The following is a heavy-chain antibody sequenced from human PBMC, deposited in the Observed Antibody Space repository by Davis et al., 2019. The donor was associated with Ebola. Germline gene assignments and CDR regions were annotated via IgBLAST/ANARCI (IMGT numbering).Heavy chain of an antibody. V-gene: IGHV3-48*03. CDR3: ARADSSGWYVGYFQH. CDR1: GFTFSSYE. Sequence: GGSLRLSCAASGFTFSSYEMNWVRQAPGKGLEWVSYISSSGSTIYYADSVKGRFTISRDNAKNSLYLQMNSLRAEDTAVYYCARADSSGWYVGYFQHWGQGTLVTVSS. D-gene: IGHD6-19*01. CDR2: ISSSGSTI. J-gene: IGHJ1*01.